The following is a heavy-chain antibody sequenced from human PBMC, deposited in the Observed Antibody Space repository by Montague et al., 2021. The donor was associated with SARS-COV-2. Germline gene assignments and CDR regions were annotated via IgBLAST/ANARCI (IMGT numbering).Heavy chain of an antibody. J-gene: IGHJ4*02. CDR1: GFTFNNHG. Sequence: PLRLSCAASGFTFNNHGMHWVRQAPGKGLEWVALISYEGSKKFYADSVKGRFTISRDSSKNTVYLQMSSLRAEGTAVYYCAKSSIVFMLYVVRDHFDHWGQGTQVTVSS. V-gene: IGHV3-30*19. CDR2: ISYEGSKK. CDR3: AKSSIVFMLYVVRDHFDH. D-gene: IGHD2-8*01.